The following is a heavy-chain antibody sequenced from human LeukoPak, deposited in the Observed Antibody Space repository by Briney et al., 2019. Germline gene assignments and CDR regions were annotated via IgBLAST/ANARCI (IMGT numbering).Heavy chain of an antibody. CDR2: IIPIFGTA. D-gene: IGHD2-21*02. Sequence: GASVKVSCKASGGTFSSYAISWVRQAPGQGLEWMGGIIPIFGTANYAQKFQGRVTITTDESTSTAYMELSSLRSEDTAVYYCARNLRCGGDCSDAFDIWGQGTMVTVSS. CDR3: ARNLRCGGDCSDAFDI. J-gene: IGHJ3*02. V-gene: IGHV1-69*05. CDR1: GGTFSSYA.